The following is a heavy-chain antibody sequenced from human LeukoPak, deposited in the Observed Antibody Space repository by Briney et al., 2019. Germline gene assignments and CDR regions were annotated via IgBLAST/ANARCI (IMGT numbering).Heavy chain of an antibody. Sequence: SETLSLTCTVSGGSISSYYWSWIRQPPGKGLEWIGYIYYSGSTNYNPSLKSRVTISVDTSKNQFSLKLSSVTAADTAVYYCARGEGYPAPIRWFDPWGRGTLVTVSS. CDR1: GGSISSYY. J-gene: IGHJ5*02. D-gene: IGHD6-13*01. CDR2: IYYSGST. CDR3: ARGEGYPAPIRWFDP. V-gene: IGHV4-59*01.